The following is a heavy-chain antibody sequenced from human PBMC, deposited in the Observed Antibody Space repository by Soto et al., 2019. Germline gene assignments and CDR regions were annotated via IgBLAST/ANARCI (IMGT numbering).Heavy chain of an antibody. V-gene: IGHV1-2*04. J-gene: IGHJ4*02. CDR1: GYTYTGYY. Sequence: PSVKVSCKASGYTYTGYYMHWVRQKKGQGLEWMGWINPNSGGTNYAQKFQGWVTMTRDTSISTAYMELSRLRSDDTAVYYCARGPDPYYDSSGYAFDYWGQGTLVTVSS. D-gene: IGHD3-22*01. CDR3: ARGPDPYYDSSGYAFDY. CDR2: INPNSGGT.